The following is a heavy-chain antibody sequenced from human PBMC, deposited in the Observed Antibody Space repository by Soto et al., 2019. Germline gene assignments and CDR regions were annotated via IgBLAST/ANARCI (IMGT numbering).Heavy chain of an antibody. CDR2: IKSKTDGGTT. V-gene: IGHV3-15*01. Sequence: GGSLRLSCAASGFTFSNAWMSWVRQAPGKGLEWVGRIKSKTDGGTTDYAAPVKGRFTISRDDSKNTLYLQMNSLKTEDTAVYYCTGREYSSSGYVGDFGNYYGRDVWERGSRGTVGS. CDR3: TGREYSSSGYVGDFGNYYGRDV. D-gene: IGHD6-13*01. J-gene: IGHJ6*01. CDR1: GFTFSNAW.